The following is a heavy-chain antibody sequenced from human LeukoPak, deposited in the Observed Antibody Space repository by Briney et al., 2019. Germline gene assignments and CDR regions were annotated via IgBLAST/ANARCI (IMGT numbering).Heavy chain of an antibody. D-gene: IGHD1-26*01. CDR2: IFNGGST. J-gene: IGHJ1*01. CDR3: ATSIVGLTYDEHFQH. V-gene: IGHV3-53*01. CDR1: GFAVSSNH. Sequence: GGSLRLSCAASGFAVSSNHMNWVRQAPGKGLEWVSVIFNGGSTYYADSVKGRFTISRDNSKNTLYLQMSSLRAEDTAVYYCATSIVGLTYDEHFQHWGQGTLVTVSS.